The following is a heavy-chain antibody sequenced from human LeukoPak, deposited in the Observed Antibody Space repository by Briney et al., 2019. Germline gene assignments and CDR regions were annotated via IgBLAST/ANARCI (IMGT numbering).Heavy chain of an antibody. J-gene: IGHJ6*02. Sequence: SETLSLTCTVSGGSISSGGYYWSWIRQHPGEGLEWIGYIYYSGSTYYNPSLKSRVTISVDTSKNQFSLKLSSVTAADTAVYYCARAAEYQLHYTVHYGMDVWGQGTTVTVSS. V-gene: IGHV4-31*03. CDR2: IYYSGST. CDR3: ARAAEYQLHYTVHYGMDV. CDR1: GGSISSGGYY. D-gene: IGHD2-2*01.